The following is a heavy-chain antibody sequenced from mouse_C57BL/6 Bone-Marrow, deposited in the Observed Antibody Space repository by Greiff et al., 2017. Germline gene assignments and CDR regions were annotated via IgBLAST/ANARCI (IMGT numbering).Heavy chain of an antibody. CDR2: IRSKSNNYAT. CDR3: VRQGGLRNFFAY. J-gene: IGHJ3*01. Sequence: EVMLVESGGGLVQPKGSLKLSCAASGFSFNTYAMNWVRQAPGKGLEWVARIRSKSNNYATYYADSVKDRFTISRDDSESMLYLQMNNLKTEDTAMYYCVRQGGLRNFFAYWGQGTLVTVSA. CDR1: GFSFNTYA. D-gene: IGHD3-1*01. V-gene: IGHV10-1*01.